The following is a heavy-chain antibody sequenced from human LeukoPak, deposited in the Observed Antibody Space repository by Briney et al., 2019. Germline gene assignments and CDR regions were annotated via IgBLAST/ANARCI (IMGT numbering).Heavy chain of an antibody. CDR2: ISSSGSTI. V-gene: IGHV3-11*01. J-gene: IGHJ3*02. CDR1: GFTFSDYY. D-gene: IGHD6-13*01. CDR3: ARDWSYLPSGAAGENDI. Sequence: PGGSLRLSCAASGFTFSDYYMSWIRQAPGKGLEWVSYISSSGSTIYYADSVKGRFTISRDNAKNSLHLQMNSLRAEDTAVYYCARDWSYLPSGAAGENDIWGQGTMVTVSS.